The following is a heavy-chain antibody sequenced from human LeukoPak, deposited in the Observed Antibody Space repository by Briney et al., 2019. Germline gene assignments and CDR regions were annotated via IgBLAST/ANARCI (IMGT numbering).Heavy chain of an antibody. CDR1: GFTFSNYD. CDR2: ISSSSTYI. CDR3: AKSSGWNYYYYYMDV. J-gene: IGHJ6*03. V-gene: IGHV3-21*01. Sequence: PGGSLRLSCAASGFTFSNYDMNWVRQAPGKGLEWVTSISSSSTYIYYADSVKGRFTISRDNAKNSLYLQMNSLRAEDTAVYYSAKSSGWNYYYYYMDVWGKGTTVIASS. D-gene: IGHD6-19*01.